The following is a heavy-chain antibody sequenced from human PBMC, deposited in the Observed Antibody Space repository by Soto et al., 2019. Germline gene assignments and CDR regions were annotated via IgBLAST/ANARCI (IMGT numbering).Heavy chain of an antibody. CDR3: ARGGVGPTDYYYYGMDV. D-gene: IGHD4-4*01. V-gene: IGHV4-30-2*01. J-gene: IGHJ6*02. CDR1: GGSISSGGYS. Sequence: SETVSLTCAVSGGSISSGGYSWSWIRQPPGKGLEWIGYIYHSGSTYYKPSLKSRVTISVDRSKNQFSLNLSSVTAADTAVYYCARGGVGPTDYYYYGMDVWGQGTTVTVSS. CDR2: IYHSGST.